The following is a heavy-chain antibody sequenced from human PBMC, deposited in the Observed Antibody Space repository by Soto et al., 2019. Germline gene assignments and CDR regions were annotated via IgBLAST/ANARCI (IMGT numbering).Heavy chain of an antibody. CDR3: ARVGGINWFDP. J-gene: IGHJ5*02. D-gene: IGHD3-16*01. V-gene: IGHV4-31*03. Sequence: SETLSLTCTFSGGSISSGGYYWSWIRQHPGKGLEWIGYIYYSGSTYYNPSLKSRVTISVDTSKNQFSLKLSSVTAADTAVYYCARVGGINWFDPWGQGTLVTVS. CDR1: GGSISSGGYY. CDR2: IYYSGST.